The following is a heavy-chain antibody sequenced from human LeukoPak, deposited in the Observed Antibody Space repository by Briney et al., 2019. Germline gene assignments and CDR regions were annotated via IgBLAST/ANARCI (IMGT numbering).Heavy chain of an antibody. J-gene: IGHJ6*03. Sequence: GGSLRLSCAASGFTFSSYEMNWVRQAPGKGLEWVSYISSSGSTIYYADSVKGRFTISRDNAKNSLYLQMSSLRAEDTAVYYCARSWFGGSLYYYYMDVWGKGTTVTVSS. V-gene: IGHV3-48*03. CDR2: ISSSGSTI. CDR1: GFTFSSYE. CDR3: ARSWFGGSLYYYYMDV. D-gene: IGHD3-10*01.